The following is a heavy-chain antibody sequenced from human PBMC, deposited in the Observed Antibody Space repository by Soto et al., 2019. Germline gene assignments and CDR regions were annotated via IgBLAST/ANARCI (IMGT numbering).Heavy chain of an antibody. CDR1: GGSITTGSYY. Sequence: PSETLSLTCTVSGGSITTGSYYWSWVRQRPGEGLEWIGNIYYTGSTHYNLSLKSRVAISIDTSKNQFSLTLSSVTASDTAIYYCTKGATSPFDSWGQGTRVTVSS. CDR3: TKGATSPFDS. V-gene: IGHV4-31*06. CDR2: IYYTGST. J-gene: IGHJ4*02. D-gene: IGHD1-1*01.